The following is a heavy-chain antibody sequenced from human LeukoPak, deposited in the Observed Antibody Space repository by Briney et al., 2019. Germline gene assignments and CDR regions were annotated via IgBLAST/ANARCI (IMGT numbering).Heavy chain of an antibody. Sequence: ASVKVSCKPSGYTFTSYALSWVRQAPGQGLEWMGRINPNSGGTNYAQKFQGRVTMTRDTSISTAYMELSRLRSDDTAVYYCAAAIQWLVPDFDYWGQGTLVTVSS. CDR2: INPNSGGT. D-gene: IGHD6-19*01. J-gene: IGHJ4*02. CDR3: AAAIQWLVPDFDY. V-gene: IGHV1-2*06. CDR1: GYTFTSYA.